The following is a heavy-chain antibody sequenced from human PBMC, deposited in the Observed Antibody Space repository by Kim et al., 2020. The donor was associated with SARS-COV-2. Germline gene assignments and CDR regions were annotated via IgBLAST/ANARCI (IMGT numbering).Heavy chain of an antibody. Sequence: GGSLRLSCAASGFTFSDSAMHWVRQASGKGLEWGGRIRSKVNSYATVYAVSVEGRFTISRDDSKNTAYLQMDSLKTEDTAVYYCARGPPYSESYWDAFDIWGQGTMVTVSS. CDR3: ARGPPYSESYWDAFDI. D-gene: IGHD1-26*01. J-gene: IGHJ3*02. CDR2: IRSKVNSYAT. CDR1: GFTFSDSA. V-gene: IGHV3-73*01.